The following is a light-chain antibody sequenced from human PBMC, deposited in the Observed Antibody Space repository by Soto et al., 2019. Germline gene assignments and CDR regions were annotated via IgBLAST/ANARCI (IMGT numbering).Light chain of an antibody. CDR1: QSISSW. J-gene: IGKJ1*01. CDR3: QQYNSYSWT. V-gene: IGKV1-5*01. Sequence: DIQMTQSPSTLSASVGDRVTITCRASQSISSWLAWYQQKPGKAPKRLIYDASSLESGVPSRFSGSGSGTDFTLTISSLQPDDIATYHCQQYNSYSWTFGQGTMVEIK. CDR2: DAS.